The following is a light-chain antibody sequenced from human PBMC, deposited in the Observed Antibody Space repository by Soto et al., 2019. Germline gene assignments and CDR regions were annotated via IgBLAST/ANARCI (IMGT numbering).Light chain of an antibody. CDR2: LNSGGSH. Sequence: QPVLTQSPSASASLGASVKLTCTLSSGHSSYAIAWHQQQPEKGPRYLMKLNSGGSHSKGDGIPDRFSGSSSGAERHLTISSLQSEDEADYYCQTWGTAIHDVVFGGGTKLTVL. CDR1: SGHSSYA. V-gene: IGLV4-69*01. CDR3: QTWGTAIHDVV. J-gene: IGLJ2*01.